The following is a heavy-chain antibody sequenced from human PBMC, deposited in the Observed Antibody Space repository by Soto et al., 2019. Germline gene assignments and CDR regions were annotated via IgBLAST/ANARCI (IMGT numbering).Heavy chain of an antibody. Sequence: GESLKISCKGSGYSFASYWIGWVRQVPGKGLEWMGIIYPDDSDTTYSSSFQGQVTISADKSINTAYLQWSSLKASDTAIYYCARQGLGQWLGTYYYYGMDVWGQGTTVTVSS. CDR1: GYSFASYW. V-gene: IGHV5-51*01. D-gene: IGHD6-19*01. J-gene: IGHJ6*02. CDR3: ARQGLGQWLGTYYYYGMDV. CDR2: IYPDDSDT.